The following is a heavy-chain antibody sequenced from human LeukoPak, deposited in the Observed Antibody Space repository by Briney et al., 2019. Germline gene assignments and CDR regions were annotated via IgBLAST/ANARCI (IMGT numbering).Heavy chain of an antibody. J-gene: IGHJ4*02. Sequence: PSETLSLTCAVYGGSFSGYYWSWIRQPPGKGLEWIGEINHSGSTNYNPSLKSRVTISVDTSKNQFSLKLSSVTAADTAVYYCAVASGSYSNWGQGTLVTVSS. CDR2: INHSGST. D-gene: IGHD1-26*01. CDR1: GGSFSGYY. CDR3: AVASGSYSN. V-gene: IGHV4-34*01.